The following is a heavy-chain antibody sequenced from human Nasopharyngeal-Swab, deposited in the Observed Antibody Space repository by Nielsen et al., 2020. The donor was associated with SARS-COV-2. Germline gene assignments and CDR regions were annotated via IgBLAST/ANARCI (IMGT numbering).Heavy chain of an antibody. V-gene: IGHV3-23*01. Sequence: GESLKISCSASGFNINSYVMNWVRQAPGKGLEWVSGIGGSGVNTNYADSVRGRFTISRDNSKNMLFLQMNSLRAEDTAVYYCAKDLRGPYFFWGQGTPVTVSS. D-gene: IGHD2/OR15-2a*01. CDR3: AKDLRGPYFF. J-gene: IGHJ4*02. CDR1: GFNINSYV. CDR2: IGGSGVNT.